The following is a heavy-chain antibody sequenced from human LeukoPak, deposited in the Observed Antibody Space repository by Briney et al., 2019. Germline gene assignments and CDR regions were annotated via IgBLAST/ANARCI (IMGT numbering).Heavy chain of an antibody. CDR3: AKDFSIYDFDY. Sequence: GGSLRLSCAASGFTFSSYGMHWVRQAPGKGLEWVAVISYDGSNKYYADSVKGRFTISRDNSKNTLYLQMNSLRAEDTAVYYCAKDFSIYDFDYWGQGTLVTVSS. CDR1: GFTFSSYG. V-gene: IGHV3-30*18. D-gene: IGHD5/OR15-5a*01. CDR2: ISYDGSNK. J-gene: IGHJ4*02.